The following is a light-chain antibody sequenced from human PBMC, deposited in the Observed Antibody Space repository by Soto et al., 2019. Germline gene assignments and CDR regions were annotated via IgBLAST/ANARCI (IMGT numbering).Light chain of an antibody. J-gene: IGKJ2*01. CDR2: KVS. CDR3: MQASHWPYT. Sequence: DAVLTQSPLSLPVTLGQPASISCRSSQGLVHVNGGTFLNWFQQRPGQSPRRLIYKVSTRDSGVPDRFSGSGSGTDFTLKISRVEAEDVGVYYCMQASHWPYTFGQGTKLEIK. V-gene: IGKV2-30*02. CDR1: QGLVHVNGGTF.